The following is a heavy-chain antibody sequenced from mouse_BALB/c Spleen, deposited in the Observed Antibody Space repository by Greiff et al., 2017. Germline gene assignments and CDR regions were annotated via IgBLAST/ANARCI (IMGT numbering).Heavy chain of an antibody. J-gene: IGHJ3*01. Sequence: QVQLQQSGAELMKPGASVKISCKATGYTFSSYWIEWVKQRPGHGLEWIGEILPGSGSTNYNEKFKGKATFTADTSSNTAYMQLSSLTSEDSAVYCCAGGAAWFAYWGQGTLVTVSA. V-gene: IGHV1-9*01. CDR2: ILPGSGST. CDR3: AGGAAWFAY. CDR1: GYTFSSYW.